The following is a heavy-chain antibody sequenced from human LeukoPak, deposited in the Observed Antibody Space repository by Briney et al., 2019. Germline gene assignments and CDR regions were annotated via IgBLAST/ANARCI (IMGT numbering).Heavy chain of an antibody. CDR3: AGMGYYVSSGSDY. CDR2: NYYSGST. D-gene: IGHD3-22*01. J-gene: IGHJ4*02. V-gene: IGHV4-59*01. Sequence: ETLSLTCPVSGGSIISYYRSWIRQPPGKGLEWMGYNYYSGSTNYNPSPKSRVTTSLDTSKNQFSLKLSSVTAADTAGYYCAGMGYYVSSGSDYWGQGTLVTVSS. CDR1: GGSIISYY.